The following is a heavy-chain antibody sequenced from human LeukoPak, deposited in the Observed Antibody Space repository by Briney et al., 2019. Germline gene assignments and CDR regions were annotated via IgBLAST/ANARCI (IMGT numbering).Heavy chain of an antibody. Sequence: ASVKVSCKASGYTFTSYYIHWVRQAPGQGLEWMGIINPSGGSTNFAQKFQGRVTITAEKSTNTAHMELSRLESGDTAVYYCALATYFYSNYPYNWFDPWGQGTLVTVSS. CDR1: GYTFTSYY. V-gene: IGHV1-46*01. D-gene: IGHD4-11*01. CDR2: INPSGGST. CDR3: ALATYFYSNYPYNWFDP. J-gene: IGHJ5*02.